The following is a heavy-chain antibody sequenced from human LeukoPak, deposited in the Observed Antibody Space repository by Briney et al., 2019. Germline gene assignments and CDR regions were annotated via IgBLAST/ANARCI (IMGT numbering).Heavy chain of an antibody. CDR1: GFTFASYG. CDR3: ARDSDSGYGPFAS. CDR2: IRYDGTNK. D-gene: IGHD5-12*01. J-gene: IGHJ4*02. V-gene: IGHV3-30*02. Sequence: GGSLRLSCAASGFTFASYGMHWVRHAPGKGLEWVALIRYDGTNKYYTDSVKGRFTISKDNSKNTLYLQMNSLRAEDTAVYYCARDSDSGYGPFASWGQGTLVTVSS.